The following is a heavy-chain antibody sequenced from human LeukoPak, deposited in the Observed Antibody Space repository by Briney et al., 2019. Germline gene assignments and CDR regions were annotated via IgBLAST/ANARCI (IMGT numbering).Heavy chain of an antibody. J-gene: IGHJ4*02. CDR1: GGSFSGYY. Sequence: PSETLSLTCAVYGGSFSGYYWSWIRQPPGKGLEWIGEINHSGSTNYNPSLKSRVTISVDTSKNQFSLKLSSVTAADTAVYYCARGDYYGSGSYYNPSYDYWGQGTLVTVSS. D-gene: IGHD3-10*01. CDR2: INHSGST. V-gene: IGHV4-34*01. CDR3: ARGDYYGSGSYYNPSYDY.